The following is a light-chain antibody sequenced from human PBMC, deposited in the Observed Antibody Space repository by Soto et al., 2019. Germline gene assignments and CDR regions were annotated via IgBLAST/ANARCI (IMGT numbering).Light chain of an antibody. CDR3: SSYTSSSTDG. CDR1: SSDVGGYNY. J-gene: IGLJ1*01. Sequence: QSALTQPASVSGSPGQSITISCTGTSSDVGGYNYVSWYQQHPGKASKLMIYDVSNRPSGVSNRFSGSKSGNTASLTISWLQAEDEADYYCSSYTSSSTDGFGTGTKVTVL. V-gene: IGLV2-14*01. CDR2: DVS.